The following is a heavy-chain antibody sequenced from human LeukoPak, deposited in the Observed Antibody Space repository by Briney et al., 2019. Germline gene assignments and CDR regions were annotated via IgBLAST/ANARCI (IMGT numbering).Heavy chain of an antibody. CDR3: AADGGYCSSTSCSPFDAFDI. V-gene: IGHV1-46*01. J-gene: IGHJ3*02. D-gene: IGHD2-2*01. CDR1: GYTFTSYY. Sequence: GASVKVSCKASGYTFTSYYMHWVRQAPGQGLEWMGIINPSGGSTSYAQKFQGRVTMTRDTSTSTVYMELSSLRSEDTAVYYCAADGGYCSSTSCSPFDAFDIWGQGTMVTVSS. CDR2: INPSGGST.